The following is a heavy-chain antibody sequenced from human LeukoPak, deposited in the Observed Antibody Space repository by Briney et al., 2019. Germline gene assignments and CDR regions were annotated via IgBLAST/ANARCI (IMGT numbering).Heavy chain of an antibody. Sequence: PGGSLRLSCAASGFTFSSYAMSWVHQAPGKGLEWVSGVSGSGGSTNYADSVKGRFTISRDNSKNTLYLQMNSLRAEDTAMYYCARAVGLNWFDPWGQGTLVTVSS. CDR1: GFTFSSYA. CDR2: VSGSGGST. V-gene: IGHV3-23*01. CDR3: ARAVGLNWFDP. D-gene: IGHD5-12*01. J-gene: IGHJ5*02.